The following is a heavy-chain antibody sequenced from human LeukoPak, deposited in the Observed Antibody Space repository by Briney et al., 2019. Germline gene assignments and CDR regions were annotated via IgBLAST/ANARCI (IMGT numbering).Heavy chain of an antibody. V-gene: IGHV1-18*01. CDR2: ISIYNGNT. CDR3: ARDGFSSSWPYYFDF. D-gene: IGHD6-13*01. J-gene: IGHJ4*02. Sequence: ASVTVSCTPSVYTFINYGITWVRQAPGQGREGMGWISIYNGNTNYAQKFQGRVTMTTDTSTSTAYMELKSLRSDVTAVYHCARDGFSSSWPYYFDFWGQGSLVTVSS. CDR1: VYTFINYG.